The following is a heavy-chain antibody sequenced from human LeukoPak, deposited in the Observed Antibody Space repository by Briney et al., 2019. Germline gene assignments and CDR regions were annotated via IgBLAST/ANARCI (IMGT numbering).Heavy chain of an antibody. V-gene: IGHV3-30-3*01. J-gene: IGHJ3*02. CDR2: ISYDGSNK. D-gene: IGHD3-3*01. CDR1: GFTFSSSA. CDR3: ARPYPFGVVNGLWAAIDI. Sequence: QSGTSLRLSCAASGFTFSSSAIHWVRQAPGKGLEWVAVISYDGSNKYYADSVKGRFTISRDNSKNTLYLQINSLRAEDTAVYYCARPYPFGVVNGLWAAIDIWGQGTMVTVSS.